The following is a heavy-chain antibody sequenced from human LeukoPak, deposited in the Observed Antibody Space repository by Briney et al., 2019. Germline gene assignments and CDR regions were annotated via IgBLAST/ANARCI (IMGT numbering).Heavy chain of an antibody. CDR1: GFTFSSYA. J-gene: IGHJ5*02. CDR2: INHRGST. V-gene: IGHV4-34*01. D-gene: IGHD3-22*01. Sequence: SGGSLRLSCAASGFTFSSYAMSWVRQPPGKGLEWIGEINHRGSTNYNPSLKSRVTISVDTSKNQFSLKLSSVTAADTAVYYCARVLDSSGYYYGFDPWGQGTLVTVSS. CDR3: ARVLDSSGYYYGFDP.